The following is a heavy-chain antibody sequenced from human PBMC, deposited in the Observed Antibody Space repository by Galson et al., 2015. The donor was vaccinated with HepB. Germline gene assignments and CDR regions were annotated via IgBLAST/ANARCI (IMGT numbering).Heavy chain of an antibody. CDR3: ARAAPRLRSYYYYMDV. J-gene: IGHJ6*03. Sequence: QSGAEVKKPGESLKISCKGSGYSFTSYWIGWVRQMPGKGLEWMGIIYPGDSDTRYSPSFQGQVTISADKSISTAYLQWSSLKASDTAMYYCARAAPRLRSYYYYMDVWGKGTTVTVSS. CDR2: IYPGDSDT. CDR1: GYSFTSYW. D-gene: IGHD2-8*01. V-gene: IGHV5-51*03.